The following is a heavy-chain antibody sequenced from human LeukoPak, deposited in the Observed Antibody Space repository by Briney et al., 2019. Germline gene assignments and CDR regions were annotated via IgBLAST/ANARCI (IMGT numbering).Heavy chain of an antibody. CDR3: ARARTGYFEGY. V-gene: IGHV4-39*07. Sequence: KPSETLSLTCTVSGGSISGSSYYWGWIRQPPGRGLEWIGSIYYSGSTYYNPSLKSRVTISVDTSKNQFSLKLSSVTAADTAVYYCARARTGYFEGYWGQGTLVTVSS. D-gene: IGHD3-9*01. CDR2: IYYSGST. CDR1: GGSISGSSYY. J-gene: IGHJ4*02.